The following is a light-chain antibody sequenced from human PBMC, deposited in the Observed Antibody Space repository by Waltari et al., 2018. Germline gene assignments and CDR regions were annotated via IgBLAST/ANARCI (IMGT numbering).Light chain of an antibody. J-gene: IGLJ2*01. Sequence: QSALIQPPSVSGSPGQSVAIHCTGTSSDIGSYNFVSWYQQFPGTAPKLLIYEVTNRPSGVPDRFSGSKSGYTASLAISGLQPEDEADYYCSSYTTSSTVIFGGGTKLTVL. V-gene: IGLV2-18*02. CDR1: SSDIGSYNF. CDR2: EVT. CDR3: SSYTTSSTVI.